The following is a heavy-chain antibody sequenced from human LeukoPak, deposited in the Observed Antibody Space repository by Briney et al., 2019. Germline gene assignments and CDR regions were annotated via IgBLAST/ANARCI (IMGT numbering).Heavy chain of an antibody. Sequence: GGSLRLSCAASGFTFNSYRMNWVRQVPGKGLEWVANINQDGSKKHYVDSVKGRFTISRDNAKNSMYLQMNSLRAGDTAVYYCARAMDYWGQGTLVTVSS. CDR2: INQDGSKK. CDR3: ARAMDY. J-gene: IGHJ4*02. V-gene: IGHV3-7*03. CDR1: GFTFNSYR.